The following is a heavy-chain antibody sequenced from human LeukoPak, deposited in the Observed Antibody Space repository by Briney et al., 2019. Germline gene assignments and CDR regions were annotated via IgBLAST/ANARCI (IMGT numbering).Heavy chain of an antibody. CDR1: GYGFTSYY. J-gene: IGHJ4*02. CDR3: ARGGTSFYYGSGLDY. V-gene: IGHV1-46*03. D-gene: IGHD3-10*01. CDR2: SNPSVGGT. Sequence: ASVKVSCKAFGYGFTSYYIHWVRQAPGQGLEWMGISNPSVGGTTYARKFQGRVTMTRDTSTSTVYMELSSLQTEDTAVYYCARGGTSFYYGSGLDYWGQGALVTVSS.